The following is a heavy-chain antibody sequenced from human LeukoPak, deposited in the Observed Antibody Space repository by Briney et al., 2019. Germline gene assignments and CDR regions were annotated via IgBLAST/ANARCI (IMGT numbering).Heavy chain of an antibody. Sequence: PSQTLSLTCTVSGGSISSGDYYWSWIRQPPGKGLEWIGYIYYSGSTYYNPSLKSRVTISVDTSKNQFSLKLSSVTAADTAVYYCARDSIQLLATMVRGVITDAFDIWGQGTMVTVSS. J-gene: IGHJ3*02. CDR3: ARDSIQLLATMVRGVITDAFDI. CDR1: GGSISSGDYY. CDR2: IYYSGST. D-gene: IGHD3-10*01. V-gene: IGHV4-30-4*01.